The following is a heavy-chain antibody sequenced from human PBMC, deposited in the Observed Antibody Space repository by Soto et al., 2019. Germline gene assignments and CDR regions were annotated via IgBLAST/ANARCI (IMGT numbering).Heavy chain of an antibody. V-gene: IGHV1-69*13. D-gene: IGHD5-12*01. CDR2: IIPIFGTV. CDR1: GGTFSNYP. J-gene: IGHJ2*01. Sequence: GASVKVSCKASGGTFSNYPISWVRQAPGQGLEWMGGIIPIFGTVNYAQKFQGRVTITADESTSTAYMELSSLRSEDTAVYYCARGNHRWLQLWYFERWGRGTLVPVSS. CDR3: ARGNHRWLQLWYFER.